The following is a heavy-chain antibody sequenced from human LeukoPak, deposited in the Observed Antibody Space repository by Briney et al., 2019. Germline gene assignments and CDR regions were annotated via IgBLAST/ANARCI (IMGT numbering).Heavy chain of an antibody. V-gene: IGHV4-39*01. D-gene: IGHD2-2*01. CDR3: ARPLGYCSSTSCYGDAFDI. Sequence: PSETLSLTCTVSGGSISSSSYYWGWIRQPPGKGLEWIGSIYYSGSTYYNPSLKSRVTISVDTSKNQFSQKLSSVTAADTAVYYCARPLGYCSSTSCYGDAFDIWGQGTMVTVSS. CDR1: GGSISSSSYY. J-gene: IGHJ3*02. CDR2: IYYSGST.